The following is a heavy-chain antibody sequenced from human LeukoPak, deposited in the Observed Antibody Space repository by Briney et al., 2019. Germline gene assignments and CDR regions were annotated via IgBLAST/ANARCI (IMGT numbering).Heavy chain of an antibody. CDR3: ARESSSRGIAFDI. Sequence: GASVKVSCKVSGYTLTELSMHWVRQAPGKGLEWMGGFDPEDGETIYAQKFQGRVTMTTDTSTSTAYMELRSLRSDDTAVYYCARESSSRGIAFDIWGQGTMVTVSS. V-gene: IGHV1-24*01. D-gene: IGHD6-13*01. CDR2: FDPEDGET. J-gene: IGHJ3*02. CDR1: GYTLTELS.